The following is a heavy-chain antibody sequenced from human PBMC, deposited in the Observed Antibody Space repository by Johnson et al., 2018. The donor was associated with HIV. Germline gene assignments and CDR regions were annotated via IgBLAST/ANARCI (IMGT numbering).Heavy chain of an antibody. J-gene: IGHJ3*02. CDR2: TYDNGNII. CDR3: ALTDYGDYPQRVPDAFDI. Sequence: VQLVESGGGLVQPGRSLRLSCAASGFTFSNSWMHWVRQAPGKGPVWVSGTYDNGNIINYADSVKGRFTISRDNAKNTLYLQMNSLRAEDTAVYYCALTDYGDYPQRVPDAFDIWGQGTMVTVSS. V-gene: IGHV3-74*02. D-gene: IGHD4-17*01. CDR1: GFTFSNSW.